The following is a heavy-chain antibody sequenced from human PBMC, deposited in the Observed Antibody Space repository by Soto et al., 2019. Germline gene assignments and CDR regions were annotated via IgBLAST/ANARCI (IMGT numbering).Heavy chain of an antibody. D-gene: IGHD3-10*01. CDR1: GDSLTSPNNY. CDR3: AREGHLREQFGWVDL. CDR2: IYYTGGT. J-gene: IGHJ5*02. Sequence: QVKLQESGPRLVRPSQTLSLTCTVSGDSLTSPNNYWAWIRHLPGKGLEWIGYIYYTGGTYFNPSLRSRVSMSVDTSANQFSLNLSSVTVADTALYYCAREGHLREQFGWVDLWGQGTLVTVSS. V-gene: IGHV4-31*03.